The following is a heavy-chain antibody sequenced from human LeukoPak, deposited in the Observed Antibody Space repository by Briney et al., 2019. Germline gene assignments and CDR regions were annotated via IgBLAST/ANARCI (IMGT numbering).Heavy chain of an antibody. Sequence: SETLSLTCAVYGGSFSGYYWSWIRQPPGKGLEWIGEINHSGSTNYNPSLKSRVTISVDTSKNQFSLMLSSVTAADTAFYYCARAGGGNTAMDLDYWGQGTLVTVSS. D-gene: IGHD5-18*01. J-gene: IGHJ4*02. CDR3: ARAGGGNTAMDLDY. CDR2: INHSGST. CDR1: GGSFSGYY. V-gene: IGHV4-34*01.